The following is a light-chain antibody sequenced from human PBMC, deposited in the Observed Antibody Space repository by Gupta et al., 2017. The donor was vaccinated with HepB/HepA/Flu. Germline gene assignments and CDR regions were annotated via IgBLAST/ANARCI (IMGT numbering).Light chain of an antibody. CDR2: GAS. CDR3: QHYGSSPKT. Sequence: EIVLTQSPGTLSLSPGERATLSCRASQSVSSSYLAWYQQKPGQAPRLLIYGASSRATGIPDRFSGSGSGTDFILTISRLEPEDFAVYYCQHYGSSPKTFGQETKVEIK. V-gene: IGKV3-20*01. CDR1: QSVSSSY. J-gene: IGKJ1*01.